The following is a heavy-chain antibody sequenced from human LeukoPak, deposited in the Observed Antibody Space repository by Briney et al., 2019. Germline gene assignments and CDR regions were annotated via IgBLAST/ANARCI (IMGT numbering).Heavy chain of an antibody. V-gene: IGHV3-9*01. CDR3: ANSVDYLPYDAFDI. J-gene: IGHJ3*02. Sequence: PGGSLRLSCAASGFIFSHYGMNWVRQAPGKGLEWVSGISWNSGSIGYADSVKGRFTISRDNAKNSLYLQMNSLRAEDTALYYSANSVDYLPYDAFDIWGQGTMVTVSS. CDR1: GFIFSHYG. CDR2: ISWNSGSI. D-gene: IGHD3-16*01.